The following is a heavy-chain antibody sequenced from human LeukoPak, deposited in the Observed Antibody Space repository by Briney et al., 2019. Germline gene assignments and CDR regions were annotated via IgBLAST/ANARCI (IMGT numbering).Heavy chain of an antibody. V-gene: IGHV3-7*03. CDR2: INSDGSEG. Sequence: GGSLRLSCAVSGFTFSGFWMSWSRQAPGKGLEWVASINSDGSEGYYADVVKGRFTISRDNAKNSLYLQINSLRAEDTAVYYCAREQRTFDYWGQGILVTVSS. CDR1: GFTFSGFW. D-gene: IGHD5-24*01. CDR3: AREQRTFDY. J-gene: IGHJ4*02.